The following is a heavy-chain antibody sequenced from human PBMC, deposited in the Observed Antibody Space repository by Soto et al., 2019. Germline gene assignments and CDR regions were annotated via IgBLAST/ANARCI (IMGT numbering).Heavy chain of an antibody. Sequence: GGSLRLSCAAPGFTLSNYWMHWVRQAPGKGLEWVSRINRDGSSTSYADSVKGRFTISRDSAKNTLYLQMNSLRAEDTAVYYCARDPAPIGWYDYWGQGTLVTVSS. D-gene: IGHD6-19*01. CDR3: ARDPAPIGWYDY. CDR2: INRDGSST. V-gene: IGHV3-74*01. CDR1: GFTLSNYW. J-gene: IGHJ4*02.